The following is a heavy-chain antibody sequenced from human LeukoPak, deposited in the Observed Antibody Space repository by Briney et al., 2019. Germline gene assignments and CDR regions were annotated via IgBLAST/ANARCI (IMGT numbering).Heavy chain of an antibody. Sequence: ASVKVSCKASGYTFTGYYMHWVRQAPGQGLEWMGWINPNSGGTNYAQKFQGRVTMTRDTSISTAYMELSRLRSDDTAVYHCARGGSSGWIYYFDYWGQGTLVTVSS. CDR1: GYTFTGYY. CDR3: ARGGSSGWIYYFDY. V-gene: IGHV1-2*02. D-gene: IGHD6-19*01. CDR2: INPNSGGT. J-gene: IGHJ4*02.